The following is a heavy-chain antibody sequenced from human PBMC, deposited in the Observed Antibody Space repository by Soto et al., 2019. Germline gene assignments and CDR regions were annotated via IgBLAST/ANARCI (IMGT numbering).Heavy chain of an antibody. V-gene: IGHV3-23*01. J-gene: IGHJ4*02. CDR1: GFTFISYA. CDR3: AKDQGLKLHLGEPVDY. Sequence: GGSLRLSCAASGFTFISYAMSWVRQAPGKGLEWVSAISGSGGSTYYADSVKGRFTISRDNSKNTLYLQMNSLRAEDTAVYYCAKDQGLKLHLGEPVDYWGQGTLVTVSS. D-gene: IGHD3-16*01. CDR2: ISGSGGST.